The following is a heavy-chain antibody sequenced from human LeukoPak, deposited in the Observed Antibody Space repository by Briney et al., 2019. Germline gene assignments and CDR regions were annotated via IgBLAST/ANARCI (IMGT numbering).Heavy chain of an antibody. CDR3: AKGHNSSGWYYFDY. V-gene: IGHV3-9*01. J-gene: IGHJ4*02. CDR1: GFTFDDYA. CDR2: ISWNSGSI. Sequence: PGGSLRLSCAASGFTFDDYAMHWVRQAPGKGLEWVSGISWNSGSIGYADSVKGRFTISRDNAKNSLYLQMNSLRAEDTALYYCAKGHNSSGWYYFDYWGQGTLVTVSS. D-gene: IGHD6-19*01.